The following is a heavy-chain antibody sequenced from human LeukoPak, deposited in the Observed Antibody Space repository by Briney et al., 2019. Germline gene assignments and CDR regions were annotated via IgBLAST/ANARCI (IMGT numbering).Heavy chain of an antibody. CDR3: AKDRALAGTAWYFDL. CDR1: GFTFDDYA. J-gene: IGHJ2*01. D-gene: IGHD6-19*01. V-gene: IGHV3-9*01. CDR2: ISWNSGSI. Sequence: PGGSLRLSCAASGFTFDDYAMHWVRQAPGNGLEWVSGISWNSGSIGYADSVKGRFTISRDNAKNSLYLQMNSLRAEDTALYYCAKDRALAGTAWYFDLWGRGTLVTVSS.